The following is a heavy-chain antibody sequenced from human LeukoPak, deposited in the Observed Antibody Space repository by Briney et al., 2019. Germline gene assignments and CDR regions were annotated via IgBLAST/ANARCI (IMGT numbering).Heavy chain of an antibody. CDR1: GFTVSSNY. D-gene: IGHD1-26*01. CDR2: IYGGGST. V-gene: IGHV3-53*01. J-gene: IGHJ4*02. Sequence: GGSLRLSCAASGFTVSSNYMSWVRQAPGKGLEWVSVIYGGGSTYYADSVKGRFTISRDNSKNTLYLQMNGLRAEDTALYYCARVVGATYFDYWGQGTLVTVSP. CDR3: ARVVGATYFDY.